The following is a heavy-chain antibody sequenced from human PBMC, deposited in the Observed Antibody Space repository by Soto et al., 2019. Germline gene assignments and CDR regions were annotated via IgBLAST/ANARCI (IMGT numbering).Heavy chain of an antibody. CDR2: IYSSGNT. D-gene: IGHD3-3*01. Sequence: SETLSLTCSVSGGTISGYYWTWIRQPAGKGLEWIGRIYSSGNTKYNPSLQSQVTMSLDTSNNQFSLRLTSVTAADTAVYYCARGQRFSDWFDPWGQGTLVTVSS. CDR1: GGTISGYY. V-gene: IGHV4-4*07. CDR3: ARGQRFSDWFDP. J-gene: IGHJ5*02.